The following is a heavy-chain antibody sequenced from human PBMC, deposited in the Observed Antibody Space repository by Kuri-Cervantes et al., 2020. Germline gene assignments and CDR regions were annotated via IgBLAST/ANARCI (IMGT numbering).Heavy chain of an antibody. Sequence: ASVKVSCKASGYTFTGYYMHWVRQAPGQGLEWMGWINPNSGGTNYAQKFQGWVTMTRDTSISTAYMELSRLRSEDTAVYYCARVGSGIVVVPAAMPEGGAFDIWGQGTTVTVSS. CDR3: ARVGSGIVVVPAAMPEGGAFDI. J-gene: IGHJ3*02. CDR2: INPNSGGT. D-gene: IGHD2-2*01. V-gene: IGHV1-2*04. CDR1: GYTFTGYY.